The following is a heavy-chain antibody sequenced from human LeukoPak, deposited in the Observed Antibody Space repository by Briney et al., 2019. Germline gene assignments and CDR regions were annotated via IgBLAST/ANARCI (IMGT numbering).Heavy chain of an antibody. CDR1: GFTFSSYA. CDR3: AKPGYCGGDCYSPAV. J-gene: IGHJ6*02. D-gene: IGHD2-21*02. CDR2: ISGSADST. Sequence: PGGSLRLSCAASGFTFSSYAMSWVRQAPGKGLEWVSTISGSADSTYYADFVKGRFTISRDNSKNTLYLQMNSLRAEDTAVYYCAKPGYCGGDCYSPAVWGQGTTVTVSS. V-gene: IGHV3-23*01.